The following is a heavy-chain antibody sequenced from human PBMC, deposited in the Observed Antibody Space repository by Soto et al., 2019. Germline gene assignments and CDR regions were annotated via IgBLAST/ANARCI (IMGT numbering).Heavy chain of an antibody. Sequence: PSETLSLTCTVSGGSISSGDYYWSWIRQPPGKGLEWIGYIYYSGSTYYNPSLKSRVTISVDTSKNQFSLKLSSVTAADTAVYYCARRYYDSSGYYFLHAFDIWGQGIMVTVSS. CDR3: ARRYYDSSGYYFLHAFDI. D-gene: IGHD3-22*01. CDR1: GGSISSGDYY. J-gene: IGHJ3*02. V-gene: IGHV4-30-4*01. CDR2: IYYSGST.